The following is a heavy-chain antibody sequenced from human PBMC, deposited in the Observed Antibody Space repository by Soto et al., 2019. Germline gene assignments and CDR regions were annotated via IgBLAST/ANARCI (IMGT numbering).Heavy chain of an antibody. J-gene: IGHJ5*02. CDR1: GFTFSSYG. Sequence: QPGGSLRLCCAASGFTFSSYGMHWVRQAPGKGLEWVAVISYDGSNKYYADSVKGRFTISRDNSKNTLYLQMNSLRAEDTAVYYCAKAPGIAAAGTPGWFDPWGQGTLVTVSS. D-gene: IGHD6-13*01. V-gene: IGHV3-30*18. CDR3: AKAPGIAAAGTPGWFDP. CDR2: ISYDGSNK.